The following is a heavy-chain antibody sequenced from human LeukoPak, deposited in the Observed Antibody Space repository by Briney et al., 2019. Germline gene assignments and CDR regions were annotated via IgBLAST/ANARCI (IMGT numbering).Heavy chain of an antibody. CDR2: IYTSGST. CDR1: GGSISSYY. CDR3: AGGFWSGYYTGVFDY. J-gene: IGHJ4*02. Sequence: SETLSLTCTVSGGSISSYYWSWIRQPAGKGLEWIGRIYTSGSTNYNPPLKSRVTISVDTSKNQFSLKLSSVTAADTAVYYCAGGFWSGYYTGVFDYWGQGTLVTVSS. D-gene: IGHD3-3*01. V-gene: IGHV4-4*07.